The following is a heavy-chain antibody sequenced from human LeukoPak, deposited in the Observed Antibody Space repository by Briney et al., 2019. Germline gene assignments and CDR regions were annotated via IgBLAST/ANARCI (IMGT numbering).Heavy chain of an antibody. J-gene: IGHJ4*02. CDR1: GFTFSSYG. CDR3: AKDRAILTGYSLYYFDY. V-gene: IGHV3-30*02. D-gene: IGHD3-9*01. Sequence: GGSLRLSCAASGFTFSSYGMHWVRQAPGKGLEWVAFIRYDGSNKYYADSVKGRFTISRDNSKNTLYLQMNSLRAEDTAVYYCAKDRAILTGYSLYYFDYWGQGTLVTVSS. CDR2: IRYDGSNK.